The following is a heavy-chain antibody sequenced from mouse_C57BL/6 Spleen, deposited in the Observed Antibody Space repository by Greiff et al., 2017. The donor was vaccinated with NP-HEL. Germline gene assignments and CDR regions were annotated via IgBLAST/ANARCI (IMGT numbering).Heavy chain of an antibody. CDR2: IDPETGGT. CDR3: TRYAMDY. J-gene: IGHJ4*01. CDR1: GYTFIDYE. Sequence: VQLQQSGAELVRPGASVTLSCKASGYTFIDYEMHWVKQTPVHGLEWIGAIDPETGGTAYNQKFKGKAILTADKSSSTAYMELRSLTSEDSAVYYCTRYAMDYWGQGTSVTVSS. V-gene: IGHV1-15*01.